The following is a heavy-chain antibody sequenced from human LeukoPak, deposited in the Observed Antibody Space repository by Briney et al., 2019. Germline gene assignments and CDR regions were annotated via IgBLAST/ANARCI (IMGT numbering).Heavy chain of an antibody. J-gene: IGHJ4*02. CDR1: GGSFSGYY. CDR2: INQSGST. CDR3: ASQYSSSWYYFDY. Sequence: SETLSLTCVVNGGSFSGYYWNWIRQPPGKGLEWIGEINQSGSTNYNPSLKSRVTISVDTSKNQFSLKLSSVTAADTAVYYCASQYSSSWYYFDYWGQGTLVTVSS. D-gene: IGHD6-13*01. V-gene: IGHV4-34*01.